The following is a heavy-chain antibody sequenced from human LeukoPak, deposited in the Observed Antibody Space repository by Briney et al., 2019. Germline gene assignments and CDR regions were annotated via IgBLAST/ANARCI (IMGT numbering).Heavy chain of an antibody. CDR3: ATTGYCSSTSCSNWFDP. Sequence: ASVKVSCKVSGYTLTELSMHWVRQAPGKGLEWMGGFDPEDGETIYAQKFQGRVTMTEDTSTDTAYMELSSLRSEDTAVYYCATTGYCSSTSCSNWFDPWGQGTLVTVSS. CDR2: FDPEDGET. CDR1: GYTLTELS. V-gene: IGHV1-24*01. D-gene: IGHD2-2*01. J-gene: IGHJ5*02.